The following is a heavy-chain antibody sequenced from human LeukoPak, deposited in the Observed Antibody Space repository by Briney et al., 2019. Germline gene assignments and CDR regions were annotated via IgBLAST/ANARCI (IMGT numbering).Heavy chain of an antibody. CDR2: ISTDGNDK. Sequence: GGSLRLSCAASGFTFSGYAMHWVRQAPGKGPEWLTVISTDGNDKHYADSVKGRFTVARDNSKNTLLLQMNNVRTEDTAVYYCAKDKSVSADYYFDYWGQGTLVTVSS. CDR1: GFTFSGYA. J-gene: IGHJ4*02. D-gene: IGHD3-10*01. V-gene: IGHV3-30*04. CDR3: AKDKSVSADYYFDY.